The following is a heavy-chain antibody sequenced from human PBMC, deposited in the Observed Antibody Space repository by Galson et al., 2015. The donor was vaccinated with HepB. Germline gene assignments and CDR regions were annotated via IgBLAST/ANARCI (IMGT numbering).Heavy chain of an antibody. D-gene: IGHD6-13*01. CDR1: GYTFTDYG. J-gene: IGHJ5*02. CDR3: ARAWGGYTNWFDP. V-gene: IGHV1-18*01. CDR2: ISAYNGDT. Sequence: SVKVSCKASGYTFTDYGISWVRRAPGQGLEWMGWISAYNGDTNYAQKLQGRVTITSDTSTSTAYMELRSLRSDDTAVYYCARAWGGYTNWFDPWGQGTLVTVSS.